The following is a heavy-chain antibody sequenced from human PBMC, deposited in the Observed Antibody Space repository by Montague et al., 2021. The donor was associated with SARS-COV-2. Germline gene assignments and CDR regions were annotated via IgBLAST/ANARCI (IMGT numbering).Heavy chain of an antibody. Sequence: SETLSLTCTVSGGSISSPDYYWGWIRQSPGKGLEWIGSISYAGRTYYNPSLRSRVSFSMDTSKNHFSLSLNSVTAADTAVYFCARQLPSYCSTSECYPYYFDVWGQGALVTVSS. D-gene: IGHD2-2*01. J-gene: IGHJ4*02. CDR3: ARQLPSYCSTSECYPYYFDV. CDR1: GGSISSPDYY. V-gene: IGHV4-39*01. CDR2: ISYAGRT.